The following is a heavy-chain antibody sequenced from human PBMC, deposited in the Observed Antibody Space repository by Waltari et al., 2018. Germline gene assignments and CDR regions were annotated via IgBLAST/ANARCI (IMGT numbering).Heavy chain of an antibody. D-gene: IGHD6-19*01. J-gene: IGHJ4*02. V-gene: IGHV4-4*07. Sequence: QVHLKESGPGLLKPSGTLSLSCSVSGDFLNPYYWNWIRKPAGKDLEWIGRIHAAGTTSYNPSLESRLTMSVDTSRNQFSVELTSVTAADSAIYYCARDLTGSGFFDFWGQGIQVTVSS. CDR3: ARDLTGSGFFDF. CDR2: IHAAGTT. CDR1: GDFLNPYY.